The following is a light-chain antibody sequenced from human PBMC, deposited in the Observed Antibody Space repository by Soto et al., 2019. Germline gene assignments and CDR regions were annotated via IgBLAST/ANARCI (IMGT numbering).Light chain of an antibody. CDR2: GAS. CDR3: QQYNNWWT. V-gene: IGKV3-15*01. CDR1: QSVSNN. J-gene: IGKJ1*01. Sequence: EIVMTQSPATLSVSPGERATLSCRASQSVSNNLAWYQKKHGQAPRLLIYGASTRATGIPARFSGSGSGTEFTLTIRSLQSEDFAFYYCQQYNNWWTFGQGTRVDIK.